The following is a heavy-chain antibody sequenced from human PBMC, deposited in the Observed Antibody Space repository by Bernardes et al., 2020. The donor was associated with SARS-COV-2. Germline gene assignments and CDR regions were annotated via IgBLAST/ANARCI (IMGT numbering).Heavy chain of an antibody. D-gene: IGHD6-25*01. V-gene: IGHV3-7*03. Sequence: VGSLILSCAASGFRFSSFWMTWVRQAPGKGLEWVANINEDGSRKLYVDSVEGRFTISRDNADNSLYLQMTSLRAEDTAVYFCVSGYTSGGWGQGTLVTVSS. CDR3: VSGYTSGG. J-gene: IGHJ4*02. CDR2: INEDGSRK. CDR1: GFRFSSFW.